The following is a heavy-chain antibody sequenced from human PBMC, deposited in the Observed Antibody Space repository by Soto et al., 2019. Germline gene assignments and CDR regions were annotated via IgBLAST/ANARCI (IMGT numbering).Heavy chain of an antibody. J-gene: IGHJ6*02. CDR1: GDTFTCCS. D-gene: IGHD5-12*01. V-gene: IGHV1-46*01. Sequence: SVELCSKACGDTFTCCSMRWPHHYTRQGLEWMGIINPSGGSTSYAQKFQGRVTMTRDTSTSTVYMELSSLRSEDTAVYYCARGGYSGASGYYYYGMDVWVQGTTVTVSS. CDR2: INPSGGST. CDR3: ARGGYSGASGYYYYGMDV.